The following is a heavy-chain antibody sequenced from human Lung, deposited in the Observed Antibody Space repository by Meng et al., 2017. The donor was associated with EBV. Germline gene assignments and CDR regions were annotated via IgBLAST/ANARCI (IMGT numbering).Heavy chain of an antibody. CDR1: GGTFSRYP. CDR2: IHPKFATT. V-gene: IGHV1-69*01. CDR3: AQQLLPMGAFFQH. Sequence: VQLVLSGDEGKGPWASVNVSSKASGGTFSRYPINWLRQAPGQGLEWMAEIHPKFATTNFAQNFQGRVTLSADESSTTVYMELTSLRSEDTAVYYCAQQLLPMGAFFQHWGQGTLVTVSS. D-gene: IGHD2/OR15-2a*01. J-gene: IGHJ1*01.